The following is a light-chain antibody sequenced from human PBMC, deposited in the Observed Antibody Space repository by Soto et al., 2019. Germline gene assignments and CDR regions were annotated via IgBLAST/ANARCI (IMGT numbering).Light chain of an antibody. CDR1: QSLLHSNGYNY. CDR3: MQALQTPIT. CDR2: LGS. J-gene: IGKJ5*01. Sequence: DLVMTQSPLSLPVTPGEPASISCRSSQSLLHSNGYNYLDWYLQKPGQSPQLLIYLGSNRASGVPDRFSGSGSGTDFTLKISRVEAEDVGVYNCMQALQTPITFGQGTRLEIK. V-gene: IGKV2-28*01.